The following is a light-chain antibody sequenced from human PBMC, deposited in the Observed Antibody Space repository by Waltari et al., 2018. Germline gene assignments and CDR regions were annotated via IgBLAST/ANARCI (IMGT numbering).Light chain of an antibody. V-gene: IGKV2-30*02. Sequence: DVVMTQSPRSLPVTLGQPASISCRASQSLVHNDGNTYLNWFHQRPGQSPRRLIYNVSNQESGVPDRFSGSGSGTDFTLKISRVEAEDVGIYYCLQNTYWPFIFGQGTKLEIK. CDR1: QSLVHNDGNTY. CDR3: LQNTYWPFI. CDR2: NVS. J-gene: IGKJ2*01.